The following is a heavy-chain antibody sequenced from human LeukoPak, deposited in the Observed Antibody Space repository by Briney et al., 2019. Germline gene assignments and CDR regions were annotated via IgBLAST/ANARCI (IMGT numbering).Heavy chain of an antibody. D-gene: IGHD4-17*01. CDR2: ISAYNGNT. V-gene: IGHV1-18*01. CDR3: ARSEDYGDYLFDY. CDR1: GGTFSSYA. J-gene: IGHJ4*02. Sequence: ASVKVSCKASGGTFSSYAISWVRQAPGQGLEWMGWISAYNGNTNYAQKLQGRVTMTTDTSTSTAYMELRSLRSDDTAVYYCARSEDYGDYLFDYWGQGTLVTVSS.